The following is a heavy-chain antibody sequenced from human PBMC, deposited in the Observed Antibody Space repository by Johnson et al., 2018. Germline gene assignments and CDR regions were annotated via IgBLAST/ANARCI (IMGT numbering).Heavy chain of an antibody. J-gene: IGHJ6*03. D-gene: IGHD3-22*01. V-gene: IGHV3-30*18. Sequence: QVQLVESGGGVVQPGRSLRLSCAASGFTVSSYGMHWVRQAPGKGLEWVAVISYDGSNKYYADSVEGRFTIARDNSKNTLYLQMNSLRAEDTAVYYCAKDSSSGPGYNYYMDVWGKGTTVTVSS. CDR1: GFTVSSYG. CDR3: AKDSSSGPGYNYYMDV. CDR2: ISYDGSNK.